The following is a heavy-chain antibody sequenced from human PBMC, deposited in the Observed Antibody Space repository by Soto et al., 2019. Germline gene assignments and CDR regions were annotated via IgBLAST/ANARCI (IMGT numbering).Heavy chain of an antibody. CDR3: ARHGVDYGDYASYYYYVMDV. V-gene: IGHV4-39*01. Sequence: QLQLQESGPGLVKPSETLSLTCTVSGGSISSSTYYWGWIRQPPGKGLEWIGMIYYSGSAYYNPSLKSRVTISIDTSKDQFSLRLSSVTAADTAVYYCARHGVDYGDYASYYYYVMDVWGRGTTVTVSS. J-gene: IGHJ6*02. D-gene: IGHD4-17*01. CDR2: IYYSGSA. CDR1: GGSISSSTYY.